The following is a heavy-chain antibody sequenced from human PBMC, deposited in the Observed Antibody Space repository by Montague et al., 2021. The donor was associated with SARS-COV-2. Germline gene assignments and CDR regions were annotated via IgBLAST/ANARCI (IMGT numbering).Heavy chain of an antibody. CDR2: VSDSGS. J-gene: IGHJ6*02. D-gene: IGHD3-9*01. CDR1: GGSNSRYY. V-gene: IGHV4-59*08. Sequence: SETLSLTCTVSGGSNSRYYWSWIRQPPGKGLEWIGYVSDSGSDYXPSLKSRVSISVDTSKKLLSLSLSSVTAADTAIYYCARHRKVYDILTGYSTSFYYDMEVWGQGTTVTVSS. CDR3: ARHRKVYDILTGYSTSFYYDMEV.